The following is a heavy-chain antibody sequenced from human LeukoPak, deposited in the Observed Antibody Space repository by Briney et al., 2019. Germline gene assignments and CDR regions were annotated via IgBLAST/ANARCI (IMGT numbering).Heavy chain of an antibody. CDR3: ARDVLGSSWYRVYFDY. J-gene: IGHJ4*02. D-gene: IGHD6-13*01. Sequence: PSETLSLTCTVSGGSISSSSYYWGRIRQPPGKGLEYIGSIYYSGSTYYNPSLKSRVTISVETSKNQFSPKLSSVTAADTAVYYCARDVLGSSWYRVYFDYWGQGTLVTVSS. CDR2: IYYSGST. V-gene: IGHV4-39*07. CDR1: GGSISSSSYY.